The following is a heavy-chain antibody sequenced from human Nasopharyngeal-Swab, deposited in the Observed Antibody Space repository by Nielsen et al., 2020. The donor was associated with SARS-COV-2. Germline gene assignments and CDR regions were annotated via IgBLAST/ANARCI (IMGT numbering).Heavy chain of an antibody. V-gene: IGHV7-4-1*02. CDR1: GYTFTSYA. CDR2: INTNTGNP. Sequence: ASVKVFCKASGYTFTSYAMNWVRQAPGQGLEWMGWINTNTGNPTYAQGFTGRFVFSLDTSVSTAYLQISSLKAEDTAVYYCARGPSPYSSSWYDWFDPWGQGTLVTVSS. J-gene: IGHJ5*02. D-gene: IGHD6-13*01. CDR3: ARGPSPYSSSWYDWFDP.